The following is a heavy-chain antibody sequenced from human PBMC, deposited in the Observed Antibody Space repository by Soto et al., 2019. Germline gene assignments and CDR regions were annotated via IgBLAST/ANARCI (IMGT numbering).Heavy chain of an antibody. V-gene: IGHV4-34*01. CDR2: INHSGST. Sequence: QVQLQQWGAGLLKPSETLSLTCAVYGGSFSGYYWTWIRQPPGTGLEWIGEINHSGSTNYNPSLKSRVTLSVDPSKNQFSLKLTSVTAADTAVYYCSRDKITGLFGYWGQGTPVTVSS. J-gene: IGHJ4*02. CDR3: SRDKITGLFGY. CDR1: GGSFSGYY. D-gene: IGHD2-8*02.